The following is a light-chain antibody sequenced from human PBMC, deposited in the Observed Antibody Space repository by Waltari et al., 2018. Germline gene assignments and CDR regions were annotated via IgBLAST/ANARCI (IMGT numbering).Light chain of an antibody. CDR1: NRDIGLYDY. V-gene: IGLV2-14*03. Sequence: SALTQPASMSGYPGQSITISCTGTNRDIGLYDYVSWYQPHPGKAPKLIISDVSKRPSGVPARFAGSFSGYTASLTISGLQAEDEADYYCSSYTATDTYVFGSGTTVIVL. CDR3: SSYTATDTYV. CDR2: DVS. J-gene: IGLJ1*01.